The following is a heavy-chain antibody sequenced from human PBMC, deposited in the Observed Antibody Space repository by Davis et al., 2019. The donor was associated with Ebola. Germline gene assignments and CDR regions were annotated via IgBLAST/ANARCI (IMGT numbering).Heavy chain of an antibody. V-gene: IGHV2-70*17. CDR1: GFSLSTRGMC. CDR2: LDWDDDK. Sequence: SGPTLVKPTQTLTLTCSFSGFSLSTRGMCVSWIRQPPGKALEWLARLDWDDDKFYSTSLKTRLTISKDTSKNQVVLTMTNMDPVDTATYYCARIRSYGYDVHFDYWGQGTLVTVSS. D-gene: IGHD3-16*01. CDR3: ARIRSYGYDVHFDY. J-gene: IGHJ4*02.